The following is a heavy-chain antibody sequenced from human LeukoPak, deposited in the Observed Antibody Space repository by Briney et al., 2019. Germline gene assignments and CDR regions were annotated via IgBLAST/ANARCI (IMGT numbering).Heavy chain of an antibody. Sequence: VGSLRLSCAASGFTLSSYWMSRVRQAPGKGLESVANITQDGSEKYYVDSVKGRFTISRDNAKNSLYLQMNSLRAEDTAVYYCARDPGYCSGGSCYFDYWGQGTLVTVSS. D-gene: IGHD2-15*01. CDR2: ITQDGSEK. V-gene: IGHV3-7*01. J-gene: IGHJ4*02. CDR3: ARDPGYCSGGSCYFDY. CDR1: GFTLSSYW.